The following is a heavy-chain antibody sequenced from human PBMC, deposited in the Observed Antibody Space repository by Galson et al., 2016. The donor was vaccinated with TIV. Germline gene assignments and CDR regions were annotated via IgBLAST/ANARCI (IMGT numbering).Heavy chain of an antibody. CDR3: ARQWQSYYLDY. CDR2: ISHDRSDK. D-gene: IGHD6-19*01. CDR1: GFTFGSYG. V-gene: IGHV3-33*01. J-gene: IGHJ4*02. Sequence: LRLSCAASGFTFGSYGMHWVRQAPGKGLEWVAMISHDRSDKYYGDSVKGRFTISRDNSKNNLYLQMNSLAAEDTAVYYCARQWQSYYLDYWGQGTLVTVSS.